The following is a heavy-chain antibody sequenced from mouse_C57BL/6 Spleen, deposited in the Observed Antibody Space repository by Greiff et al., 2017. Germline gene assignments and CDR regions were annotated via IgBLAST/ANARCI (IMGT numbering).Heavy chain of an antibody. V-gene: IGHV5-17*01. CDR1: GFTFSDYG. Sequence: EVKLMESGGGLVKPGGSLKLSCAASGFTFSDYGMHWVRQAPEKGLEWVAYISSGSSTIYSADTVKGRFTISRDNAKNTLFLQMTSLRSEDTAMYYCERLGKGGYFDYWGQGTTLTVSS. CDR3: ERLGKGGYFDY. D-gene: IGHD4-1*01. J-gene: IGHJ2*01. CDR2: ISSGSSTI.